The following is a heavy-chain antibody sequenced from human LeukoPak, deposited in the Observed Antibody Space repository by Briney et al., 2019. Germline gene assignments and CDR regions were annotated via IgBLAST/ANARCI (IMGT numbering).Heavy chain of an antibody. CDR2: LYYSGST. J-gene: IGHJ6*02. CDR1: GGSISSSSHY. CDR3: ARHDCTTTSCLYFCGMDV. Sequence: SETLSLTCTVSGGSISSSSHYWGWIRQPPGKRPEWIGSLYYSGSTYYNPSLKSRVTISVDTSKNQFSLKLSSVTATDTAVYYCARHDCTTTSCLYFCGMDVWGQGTTVTVSS. V-gene: IGHV4-39*01. D-gene: IGHD2-2*01.